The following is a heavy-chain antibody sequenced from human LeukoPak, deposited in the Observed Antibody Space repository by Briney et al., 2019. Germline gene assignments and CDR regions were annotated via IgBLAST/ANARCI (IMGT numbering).Heavy chain of an antibody. CDR3: ARESLYYGSGNGWFDP. CDR2: ISAYNGNT. D-gene: IGHD3-10*01. CDR1: GYTFTSYG. J-gene: IGHJ5*02. Sequence: ASVKVSCKASGYTFTSYGISWVRQAPGQGLEWMGWISAYNGNTNYAQKLQGRVTMTTDTSTSTAYMELRSLRSDDTAVYYCARESLYYGSGNGWFDPWGQGTLVTVSS. V-gene: IGHV1-18*01.